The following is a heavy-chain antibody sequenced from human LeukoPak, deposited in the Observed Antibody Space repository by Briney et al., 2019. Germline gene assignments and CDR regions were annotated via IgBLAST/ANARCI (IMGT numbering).Heavy chain of an antibody. D-gene: IGHD6-6*01. CDR3: VRDQGGSSSH. J-gene: IGHJ4*02. V-gene: IGHV3-48*01. CDR2: ISSFSGTI. CDR1: GLTFSFYS. Sequence: GGSLRLSCAASGLTFSFYSMNWVRQAPGKGLEWVSYISSFSGTINYAESVKGRFTISRDNARNSLYLQMNSLRADDTAVYYCVRDQGGSSSHWGQGTLVTVSS.